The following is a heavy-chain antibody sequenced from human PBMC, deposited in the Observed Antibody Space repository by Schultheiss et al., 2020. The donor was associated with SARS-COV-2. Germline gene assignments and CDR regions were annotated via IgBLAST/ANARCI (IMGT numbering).Heavy chain of an antibody. J-gene: IGHJ6*03. CDR2: IWYDGSNK. Sequence: GGSLRLSCAASGFTFSSYAMHWVRQAPGKGLEWVAVIWYDGSNKYYADSVKGRFTISRDNSKNTLYLQMNSLRAEDTAVYYCARGGYSSSSANYYYYYMDVWGKGTTVTVSS. D-gene: IGHD6-6*01. CDR3: ARGGYSSSSANYYYYYMDV. V-gene: IGHV3-33*08. CDR1: GFTFSSYA.